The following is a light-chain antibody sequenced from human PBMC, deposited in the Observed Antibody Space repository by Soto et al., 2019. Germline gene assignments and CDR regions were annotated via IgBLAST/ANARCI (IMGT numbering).Light chain of an antibody. CDR1: QSVSSTY. CDR3: QQYDNSLYT. Sequence: EIVLTQSPGTLSLSPGERATLSCRASQSVSSTYLAWYQQKPGQAPRLLIYGASSRATGIPDRFSGSGSGTECTLTISRLEPEDFAVYYCQQYDNSLYTFGQGTKLEI. V-gene: IGKV3-20*01. J-gene: IGKJ2*01. CDR2: GAS.